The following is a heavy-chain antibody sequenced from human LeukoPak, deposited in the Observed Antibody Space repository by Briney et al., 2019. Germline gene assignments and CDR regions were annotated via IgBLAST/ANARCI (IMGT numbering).Heavy chain of an antibody. V-gene: IGHV3-23*01. J-gene: IGHJ4*02. Sequence: PGGSLRLSCAASGLTFTSYAMSWVRQAPGKGLEWVSVISGSGGSTYYADSVKGRFTISRDNSKNTLYLQMESLRADDTAVYYCAKDSREFDYWGQGTLVTDSP. CDR2: ISGSGGST. CDR3: AKDSREFDY. CDR1: GLTFTSYA.